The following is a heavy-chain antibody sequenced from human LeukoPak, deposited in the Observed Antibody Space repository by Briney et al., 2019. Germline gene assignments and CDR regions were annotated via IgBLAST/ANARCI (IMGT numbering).Heavy chain of an antibody. Sequence: PSETLSLTCAVYGGSFSGYYWSWIRQPPGKGLEWIGEINHSGSTNYNPSLKSRVTISVDTSKSQFSLKLSSVTAADTAVYYCARPRMNYDFWSGYIFWGQGTLVTVSS. CDR3: ARPRMNYDFWSGYIF. CDR2: INHSGST. V-gene: IGHV4-34*01. D-gene: IGHD3-3*01. J-gene: IGHJ4*02. CDR1: GGSFSGYY.